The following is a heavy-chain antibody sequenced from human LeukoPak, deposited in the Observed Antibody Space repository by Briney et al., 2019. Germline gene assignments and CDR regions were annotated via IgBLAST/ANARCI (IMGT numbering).Heavy chain of an antibody. D-gene: IGHD6-13*01. V-gene: IGHV3-7*01. J-gene: IGHJ4*02. Sequence: PGGSLRLYCAASGFTFSTYWMSWVRQPPGKGLEWVANIKHDGSEKYFVDSVKDRFTISRDNAKNSLYLQMNSPRAEDTAVYYCARVGTAEGTLEDYWGQGTLVTVSS. CDR1: GFTFSTYW. CDR2: IKHDGSEK. CDR3: ARVGTAEGTLEDY.